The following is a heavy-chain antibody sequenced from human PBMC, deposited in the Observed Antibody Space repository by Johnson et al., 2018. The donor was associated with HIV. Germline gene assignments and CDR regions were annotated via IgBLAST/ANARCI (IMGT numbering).Heavy chain of an antibody. D-gene: IGHD3-10*01. CDR1: GFTFSRYG. CDR3: AKTRMGGILDAFDL. CDR2: IWYDGSQK. Sequence: QMQLVESGGGVVQPGRSLRLSCAASGFTFSRYGIHWVRQAPGKGLEWVAVIWYDGSQKYYTDSVKGRFTISRDNSKNTLDLQMNSLTIEDTAVFYCAKTRMGGILDAFDLWGQGTMVIVS. V-gene: IGHV3-30*18. J-gene: IGHJ3*01.